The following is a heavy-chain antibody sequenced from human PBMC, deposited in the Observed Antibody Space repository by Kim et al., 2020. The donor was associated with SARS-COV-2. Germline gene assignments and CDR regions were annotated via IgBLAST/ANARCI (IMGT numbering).Heavy chain of an antibody. D-gene: IGHD3-22*01. CDR1: GYTFTSYY. CDR2: INPSGGST. J-gene: IGHJ5*02. CDR3: ARVGGTMIVVADGWFDP. Sequence: ASVKVSCKASGYTFTSYYMHWVRQAPGQGLEWMGIINPSGGSTSYAQKFQGRVTMTRDTSTSTVYMELSSLRSEDTAVYYCARVGGTMIVVADGWFDPWGQGTLVTVSS. V-gene: IGHV1-46*01.